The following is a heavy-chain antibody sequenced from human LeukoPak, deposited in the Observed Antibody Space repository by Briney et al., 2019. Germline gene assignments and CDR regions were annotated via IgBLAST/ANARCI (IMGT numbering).Heavy chain of an antibody. CDR2: IYTSGST. V-gene: IGHV4-61*02. Sequence: SQTLSLTCTVSGGSISSGSYYWSWIRQPAGKGLEWIGRIYTSGSTNYNPSLKSRVTIPVDTSKNQFSLKLSSVTAADTAVYYCARGQYCSSTSCEGMFDPWGQGTLVTVSS. J-gene: IGHJ5*02. D-gene: IGHD2-2*01. CDR1: GGSISSGSYY. CDR3: ARGQYCSSTSCEGMFDP.